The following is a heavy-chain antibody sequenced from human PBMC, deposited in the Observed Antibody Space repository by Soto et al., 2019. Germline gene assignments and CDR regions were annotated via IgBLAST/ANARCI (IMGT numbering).Heavy chain of an antibody. Sequence: GESLKISCKGSGYSFTSYWIGWVRQMPGKGLEWMGIIYPGDSDTRYSPSFQGQVTISADKSISTAYLQWSSLKASDTAMYYCARPPVTIFGVVTPFDYWGQGXLVTVYS. J-gene: IGHJ4*02. CDR3: ARPPVTIFGVVTPFDY. CDR1: GYSFTSYW. V-gene: IGHV5-51*01. CDR2: IYPGDSDT. D-gene: IGHD3-3*01.